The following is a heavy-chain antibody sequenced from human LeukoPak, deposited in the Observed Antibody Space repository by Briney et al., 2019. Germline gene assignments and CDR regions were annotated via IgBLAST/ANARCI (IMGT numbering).Heavy chain of an antibody. CDR1: EFTFSSYS. Sequence: GGSLRLSCAASEFTFSSYSMNWVRQAPGKGLEWVSYITNSGNSKSYADSVKGRFTISRDNTKNSLYLQMNGLRAEDTAVYYCARRGVQPADYWGQGTLVTVSS. CDR3: ARRGVQPADY. V-gene: IGHV3-48*01. CDR2: ITNSGNSK. J-gene: IGHJ4*02.